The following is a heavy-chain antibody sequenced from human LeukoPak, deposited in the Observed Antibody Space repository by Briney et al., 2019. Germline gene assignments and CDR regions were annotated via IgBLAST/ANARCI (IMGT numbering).Heavy chain of an antibody. Sequence: GASVKVSCKASGYTFTSYYMHWVRQAPGQGLEWMGIINPSGGSTSYAQKFQGRVTMTRDMSTSTVYMELSSLRSEDTAVYYCASLAGYCSSTSCSRGYYWGQGTLVTVPS. CDR3: ASLAGYCSSTSCSRGYY. D-gene: IGHD2-2*01. CDR2: INPSGGST. V-gene: IGHV1-46*01. CDR1: GYTFTSYY. J-gene: IGHJ4*02.